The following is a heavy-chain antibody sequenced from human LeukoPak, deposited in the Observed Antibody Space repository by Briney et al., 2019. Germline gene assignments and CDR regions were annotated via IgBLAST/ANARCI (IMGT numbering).Heavy chain of an antibody. CDR1: GGTFSSYT. V-gene: IGHV1-69*13. CDR2: IIPIFGTA. J-gene: IGHJ4*02. CDR3: ARGTSVGYDLPDY. D-gene: IGHD5-12*01. Sequence: ASGKVSCKASGGTFSSYTINWVRQAPGQGLEWMGGIIPIFGTANYAQKFQGRVTITADDSTNTAYMELSSLRSEDTAVYYCARGTSVGYDLPDYWGQGTLVTVSS.